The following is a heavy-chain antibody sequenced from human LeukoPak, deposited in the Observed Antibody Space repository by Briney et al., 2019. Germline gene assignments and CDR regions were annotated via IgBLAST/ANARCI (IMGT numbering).Heavy chain of an antibody. CDR3: ARDPGSSSPWHYYYMDV. CDR1: GYTFTSYD. Sequence: GASVKVSCKASGYTFTSYDINWVRQAPGQGLEWMGRIIPILGIANYAQKFQGRVTITADKSTSTAYMELSSLRSEDTAVYYCARDPGSSSPWHYYYMDVWGKGTTVTVSS. J-gene: IGHJ6*03. D-gene: IGHD6-6*01. CDR2: IIPILGIA. V-gene: IGHV1-69*04.